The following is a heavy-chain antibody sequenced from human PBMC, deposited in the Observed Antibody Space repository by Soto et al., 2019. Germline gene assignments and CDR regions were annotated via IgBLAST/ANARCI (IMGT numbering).Heavy chain of an antibody. CDR3: ARRIPFGYGMDV. CDR1: GFTFSSYA. J-gene: IGHJ6*02. D-gene: IGHD2-21*01. CDR2: ITSNGGNT. V-gene: IGHV3-64*01. Sequence: EVQLVESGGGLVQPGGSLRLSCAASGFTFSSYAMQWVRQAPGKGLEYVSVITSNGGNTDYASFVKGRFTISRDNSKNTLYLQMGSLRAEDMAVYYCARRIPFGYGMDVWGQGTTVTVSS.